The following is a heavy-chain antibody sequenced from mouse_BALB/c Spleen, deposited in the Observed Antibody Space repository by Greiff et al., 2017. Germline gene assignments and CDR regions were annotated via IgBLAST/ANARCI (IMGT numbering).Heavy chain of an antibody. CDR1: GFTFSSYA. Sequence: EVMLVESGGGLVKPGGSLKLSCAASGFTFSSYAMSWVRQTPEKRLEWVASISSGGSTYYPDSVKGRFTISRDNARNILYLQMSSLRSEDTAMYYCARIYYDYDGYWYFDVWGAGTTVTVSS. J-gene: IGHJ1*01. V-gene: IGHV5-6-5*01. D-gene: IGHD2-4*01. CDR2: ISSGGST. CDR3: ARIYYDYDGYWYFDV.